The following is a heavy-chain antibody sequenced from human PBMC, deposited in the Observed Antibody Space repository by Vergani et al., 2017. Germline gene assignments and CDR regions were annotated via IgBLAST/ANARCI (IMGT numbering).Heavy chain of an antibody. CDR3: AAQWEQQYYFDY. Sequence: QLQLQESGSGLVKPSQTLSLTCAVSGGSISSGGYSWSWIRQPPGKGLEWIGYIYHSGSTYYNPSLKSRVTISVDRSKNQFFLKLSSVTAADTAVYYCAAQWEQQYYFDYWGQGTLVTVSS. V-gene: IGHV4-30-2*01. D-gene: IGHD1-26*01. CDR1: GGSISSGGYS. J-gene: IGHJ4*02. CDR2: IYHSGST.